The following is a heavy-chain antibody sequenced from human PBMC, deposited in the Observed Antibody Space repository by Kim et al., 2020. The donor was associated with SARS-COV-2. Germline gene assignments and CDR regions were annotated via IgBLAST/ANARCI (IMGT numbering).Heavy chain of an antibody. J-gene: IGHJ3*02. CDR3: ARTNIPYYYGSADAFDI. CDR2: ISSSSSTI. V-gene: IGHV3-48*02. CDR1: GFTFSSYS. D-gene: IGHD3-10*01. Sequence: GGSLRLSCAASGFTFSSYSMNWVRQAPGKGLEWVSYISSSSSTIYYADSVKGRFTISRDNAKNSLYLQMNSLRDEDTAVYYCARTNIPYYYGSADAFDIWGQGTMVTVSS.